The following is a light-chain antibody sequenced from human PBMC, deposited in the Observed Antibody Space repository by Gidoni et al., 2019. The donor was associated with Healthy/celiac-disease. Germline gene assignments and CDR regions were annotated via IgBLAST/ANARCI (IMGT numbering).Light chain of an antibody. CDR3: QQYGSSPWT. J-gene: IGKJ1*01. V-gene: IGKV3-20*01. Sequence: EIVLTQSPVTLSLSPGERATLSCRASQSVSSSYLAWYQQKPGQAPRVLIYGASSRATGIPDRFGGSGSGTDFTLTISRLEPEDFAVYYCQQYGSSPWTFGQGTKVEIK. CDR1: QSVSSSY. CDR2: GAS.